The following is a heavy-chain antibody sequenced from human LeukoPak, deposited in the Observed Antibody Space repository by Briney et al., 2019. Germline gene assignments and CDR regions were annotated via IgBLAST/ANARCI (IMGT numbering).Heavy chain of an antibody. CDR1: GYSFTAFY. CDR2: IHPRRGDT. CDR3: AREWVEVATIIVGAFDI. D-gene: IGHD5-12*01. J-gene: IGHJ3*02. V-gene: IGHV1-2*02. Sequence: GASVKVSCKTSGYSFTAFYIHWVRQAPGQGLEWMGWIHPRRGDTNSAQKFQGRVTMSRDTSISTPYLDLSRLRSDDTAVYYCAREWVEVATIIVGAFDIWGQGTMVTVSS.